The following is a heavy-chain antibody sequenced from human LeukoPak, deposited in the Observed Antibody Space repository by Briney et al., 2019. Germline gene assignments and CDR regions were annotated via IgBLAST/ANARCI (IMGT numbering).Heavy chain of an antibody. J-gene: IGHJ4*02. V-gene: IGHV1-2*02. Sequence: GASVKVSCKASGYTFTGYYMHWVRQAPGQGLEWMGWINPNSGGTNYVQKFQGRVTMTRDTSISTAYMELSRLRSDDTAVYYCARPLIGSGSYNYWGQGTLVTVSS. CDR3: ARPLIGSGSYNY. D-gene: IGHD3-10*01. CDR2: INPNSGGT. CDR1: GYTFTGYY.